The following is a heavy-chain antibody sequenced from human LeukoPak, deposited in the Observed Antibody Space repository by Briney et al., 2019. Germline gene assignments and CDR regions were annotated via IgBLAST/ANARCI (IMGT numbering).Heavy chain of an antibody. J-gene: IGHJ3*02. CDR3: ARAHCSGGSCYSLADAFDI. V-gene: IGHV3-7*01. CDR1: GFTFSSYW. CDR2: IKQDGNEK. D-gene: IGHD2-15*01. Sequence: GGSLRLSCAASGFTFSSYWMSWVRQAPGKGLEWVANIKQDGNEKYYVDSVKGRLTISRDNAKNSLYLQMNSLRAEDTAVYYCARAHCSGGSCYSLADAFDIWGQGTLVTVSS.